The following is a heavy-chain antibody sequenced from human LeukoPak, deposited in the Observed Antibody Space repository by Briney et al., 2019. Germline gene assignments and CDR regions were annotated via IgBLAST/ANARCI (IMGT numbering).Heavy chain of an antibody. CDR1: GFIFSAHG. D-gene: IGHD1-1*01. J-gene: IGHJ6*03. CDR2: IWSGQTTG. Sequence: GMSLRLSCEGSGFIFSAHGIHWVRQAPGKGPEWVALIWSGQTTGLYAESVKGRFTISRDTSRNTLYLQMNSLRAEDTAVYYCARDIWNDGNYYMDVWGRGTTVTVSS. CDR3: ARDIWNDGNYYMDV. V-gene: IGHV3-33*01.